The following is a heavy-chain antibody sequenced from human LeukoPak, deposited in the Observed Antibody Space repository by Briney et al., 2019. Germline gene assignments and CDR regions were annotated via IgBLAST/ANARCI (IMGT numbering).Heavy chain of an antibody. D-gene: IGHD1-7*01. CDR3: ARGTRHYYYMDV. Sequence: SETLSLTCTVSGGSISSGDYYWSWIRQPPGKGLEWIGYIYYSGSTYYNPSLKSRVTISVDTSKNQFSLKLSSVTAADTAVYYCARGTRHYYYMDVWGKGTTVTVSS. CDR2: IYYSGST. J-gene: IGHJ6*03. CDR1: GGSISSGDYY. V-gene: IGHV4-30-4*08.